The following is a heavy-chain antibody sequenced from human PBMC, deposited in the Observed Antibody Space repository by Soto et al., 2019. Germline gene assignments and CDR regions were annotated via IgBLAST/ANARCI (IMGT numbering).Heavy chain of an antibody. CDR3: ARDDEYSGNGMDV. CDR1: EFTFSNYG. CDR2: ILNDGSNR. J-gene: IGHJ6*02. V-gene: IGHV3-33*01. D-gene: IGHD3-10*01. Sequence: QVQLVESGGGVVQPGRSLRLSCAASEFTFSNYGMHWVRQAPGKGLEWVAVILNDGSNRYHADSVKDRFTISRDNSKNTLSLQMNSLRAEDTAVYYCARDDEYSGNGMDVWGQGTTVNVS.